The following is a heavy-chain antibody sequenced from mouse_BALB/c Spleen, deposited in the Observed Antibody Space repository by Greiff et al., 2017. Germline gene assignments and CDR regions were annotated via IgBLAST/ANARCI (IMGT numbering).Heavy chain of an antibody. CDR1: GYTFTDYE. CDR3: TRGDYGKEFAY. J-gene: IGHJ3*01. CDR2: IDPETGGT. V-gene: IGHV1-15*01. D-gene: IGHD2-1*01. Sequence: VQLVESGAELVRPGASVTLSCKASGYTFTDYEMHWVKQTPVHGLEWIGAIDPETGGTAYNQKFKGKATLTADKSSSTAYMELRSLTSEDSAVYYCTRGDYGKEFAYWGQGTLVTVSA.